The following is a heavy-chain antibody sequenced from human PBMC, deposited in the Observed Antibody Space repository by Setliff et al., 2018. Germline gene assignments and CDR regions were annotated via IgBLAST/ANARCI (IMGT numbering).Heavy chain of an antibody. J-gene: IGHJ4*02. CDR2: INHRGST. D-gene: IGHD6-6*01. V-gene: IGHV4-34*01. Sequence: SETLSLTCAVYSGSFSGYFWSWIRQPPGKGLEWIGEINHRGSTNYNPSLKSRATISIDTSKDQFSLKLISMSAADTAVYFCARGRNIAARLLDSWGQGALVTVSS. CDR1: SGSFSGYF. CDR3: ARGRNIAARLLDS.